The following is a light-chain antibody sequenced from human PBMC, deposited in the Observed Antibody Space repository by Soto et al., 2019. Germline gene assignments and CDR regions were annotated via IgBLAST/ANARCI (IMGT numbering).Light chain of an antibody. CDR1: QSVSSN. Sequence: EIVLTQSPATLSVSPGERATLSCRASQSVSSNLAWYQHKPGQAPRLLIYAASTRATGIPARFSGSGSGTDFTLTISSLQSEDFAVYYCHQEHHWCSSIVFGPGTEVDIK. V-gene: IGKV3-15*01. J-gene: IGKJ3*01. CDR2: AAS. CDR3: HQEHHWCSSIV.